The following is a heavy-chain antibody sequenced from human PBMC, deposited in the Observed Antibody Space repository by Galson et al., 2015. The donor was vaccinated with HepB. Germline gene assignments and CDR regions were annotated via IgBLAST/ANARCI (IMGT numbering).Heavy chain of an antibody. D-gene: IGHD3-3*01. CDR2: IWYDGSNK. CDR1: GFTFSSYG. J-gene: IGHJ5*02. Sequence: AASGFTFSSYGMHWVRQAPGKGLEWVAVIWYDGSNKYYADSVKGRFTISRDNSKNTLYLQMNSLRAEDTAVYYCARERGYDFWSGPSNWFDPWGQGTLVTVPS. CDR3: ARERGYDFWSGPSNWFDP. V-gene: IGHV3-33*01.